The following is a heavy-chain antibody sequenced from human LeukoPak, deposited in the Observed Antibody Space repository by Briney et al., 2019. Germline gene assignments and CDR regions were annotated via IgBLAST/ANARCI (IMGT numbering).Heavy chain of an antibody. J-gene: IGHJ5*02. CDR1: GGSISSGGYS. V-gene: IGHV4-31*03. CDR2: IYYSGST. D-gene: IGHD2-2*01. CDR3: ARSYCSSTSCSEWFDP. Sequence: SETLSLTCTVSGGSISSGGYSWSWIRQHPGKGLEWIGYIYYSGSTYYNPSLKGRVTISVDTSKNQFSLKLSSVTAADTAVYYCARSYCSSTSCSEWFDPWGQGTLVTVSS.